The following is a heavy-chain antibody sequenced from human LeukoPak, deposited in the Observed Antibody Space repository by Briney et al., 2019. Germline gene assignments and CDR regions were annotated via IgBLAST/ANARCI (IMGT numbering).Heavy chain of an antibody. CDR1: GFTFSSYS. CDR2: ISSSSSYI. V-gene: IGHV3-21*01. CDR3: ARDREDYTWFDP. J-gene: IGHJ5*02. Sequence: GGSLRLSCAASGFTFSSYSMNWVRQAPGKGLEWVSSISSSSSYIYYADSVKGRFTISRDNAKNSLYLQMNSLRAEDTAAYYCARDREDYTWFDPWGQGTLVTVSS.